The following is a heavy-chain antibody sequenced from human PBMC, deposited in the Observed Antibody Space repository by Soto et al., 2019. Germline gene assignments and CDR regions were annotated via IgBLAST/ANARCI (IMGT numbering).Heavy chain of an antibody. D-gene: IGHD2-15*01. J-gene: IGHJ4*02. CDR3: AKYVAPRYCGRSSCHPAGAY. CDR2: ISYDGSHK. CDR1: GFTFSNYG. Sequence: QVQLVESGGGVVQPGRSLRLSCAGSGFTFSNYGLHWVRQAPGKGLEWVAVISYDGSHKYYADSVKGRFTISRDNSNNKLYLQMDGLRAEDTAVYYCAKYVAPRYCGRSSCHPAGAYWGQGTLVPVSS. V-gene: IGHV3-30*18.